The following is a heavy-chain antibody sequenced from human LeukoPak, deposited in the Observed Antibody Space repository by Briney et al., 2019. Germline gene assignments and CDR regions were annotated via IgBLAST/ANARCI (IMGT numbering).Heavy chain of an antibody. CDR1: GGSTSSGSYY. CDR2: IYTSGST. CDR3: ARDWAFDI. Sequence: PSQTLSLTCTVSGGSTSSGSYYWSWIRQPAGKGLEWIGRIYTSGSTNYNPSLKSRVTISVDTSKNQFSLKLSSVTAADTAVYYCARDWAFDIWGQGTMVTVSS. J-gene: IGHJ3*02. V-gene: IGHV4-61*02.